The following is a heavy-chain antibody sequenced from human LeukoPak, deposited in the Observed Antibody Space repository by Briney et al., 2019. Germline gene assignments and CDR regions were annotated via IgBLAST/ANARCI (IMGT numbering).Heavy chain of an antibody. CDR1: GGTFSSYT. CDR2: IIPILGIA. J-gene: IGHJ5*02. D-gene: IGHD3-22*01. V-gene: IGHV1-69*02. Sequence: GASVKVSCKASGGTFSSYTISWVRQAPGQGLEWMGRIIPILGIANYAQKFQGRVTITADKSTSTAYMELSSLRSEDTAVYYCARVPPRRDSPYHDWFDPWGQGTLVTVSS. CDR3: ARVPPRRDSPYHDWFDP.